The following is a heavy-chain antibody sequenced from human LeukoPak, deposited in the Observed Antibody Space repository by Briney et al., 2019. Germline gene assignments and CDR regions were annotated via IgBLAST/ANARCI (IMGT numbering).Heavy chain of an antibody. CDR2: IYYSGST. J-gene: IGHJ4*02. Sequence: SETLSLTCTVSGGSISSGGYYWSWIRQHPGKGLGWIGYIYYSGSTYYNPSLKSRVTISVDTSKNQFSLKLSSVTAADTAVYYCARVRFGERSGYFVKHFDYWGQGTLVTVSS. D-gene: IGHD3-3*01. CDR3: ARVRFGERSGYFVKHFDY. CDR1: GGSISSGGYY. V-gene: IGHV4-31*03.